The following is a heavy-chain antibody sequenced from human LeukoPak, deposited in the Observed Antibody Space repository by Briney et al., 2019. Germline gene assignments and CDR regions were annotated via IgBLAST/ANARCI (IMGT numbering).Heavy chain of an antibody. J-gene: IGHJ4*02. CDR3: AHSPPRQLVRHSPFDY. CDR1: GFSLSTSGVG. Sequence: GSGPTLVNPTQTLTLTCTFSGFSLSTSGVGVVWIRQPPGKALEWLALIYWNDDKRYSPSLKTRLTITKDTSKNQVVLTMTNMDPVDTATYYCAHSPPRQLVRHSPFDYRGQGTLVTVSS. V-gene: IGHV2-5*01. CDR2: IYWNDDK. D-gene: IGHD6-13*01.